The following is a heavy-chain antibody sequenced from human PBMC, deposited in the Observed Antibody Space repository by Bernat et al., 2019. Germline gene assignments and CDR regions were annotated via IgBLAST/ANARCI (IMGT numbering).Heavy chain of an antibody. CDR1: GFTFSSYG. CDR3: AKDLGSEVMNFDY. CDR2: IRYDGSNK. D-gene: IGHD3-16*01. J-gene: IGHJ4*02. V-gene: IGHV3-30*02. Sequence: QVQLVESGGGVVQPGGSLRLSCAASGFTFSSYGMHWVRQAPGKGLEWVAFIRYDGSNKYYADSVKGRFTISRDNSKNTLYLQMNSLRAEDTAVYYCAKDLGSEVMNFDYWGQETLVTVSS.